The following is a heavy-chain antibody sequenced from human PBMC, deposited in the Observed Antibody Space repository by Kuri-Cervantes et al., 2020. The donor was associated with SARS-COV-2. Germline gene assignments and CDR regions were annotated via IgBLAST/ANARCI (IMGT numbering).Heavy chain of an antibody. V-gene: IGHV3-30-3*01. CDR2: ISYDGSNK. Sequence: GESLKISCAASGFTFNSYAMHWVRQAPGKGLEWVAVISYDGSNKYYADSVKGRSTISRDNSKNTLYLQMNSLGAEDTAVYYCARDRSTHYFDYWGQGTLVTVSS. CDR3: ARDRSTHYFDY. CDR1: GFTFNSYA. J-gene: IGHJ4*02.